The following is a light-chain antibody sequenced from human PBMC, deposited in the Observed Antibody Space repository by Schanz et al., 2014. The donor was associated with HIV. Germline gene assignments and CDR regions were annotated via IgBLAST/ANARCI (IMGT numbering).Light chain of an antibody. J-gene: IGKJ1*01. V-gene: IGKV3-15*01. CDR2: ETS. CDR1: QDINRN. CDR3: QQYGSSPL. Sequence: EIVMTQSPATLSVSPGEGATLSCRASQDINRNLAWYLQKPGQAPKLLIYETSTRATGVPARFSGSESGTEFTLTISSLEPEDFAVYYCQQYGSSPLFGQGTKVEIK.